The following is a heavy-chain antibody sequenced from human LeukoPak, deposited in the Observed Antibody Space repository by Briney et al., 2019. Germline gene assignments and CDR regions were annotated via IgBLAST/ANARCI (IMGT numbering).Heavy chain of an antibody. CDR2: IWFDGSKE. CDR1: GFTFSGYG. CDR3: AREVRWPNWFDP. Sequence: GGSLRLSCAASGFTFSGYGLHWVRQAPGKGLEWVAVIWFDGSKEYYADSVKGRFTISRDNSKNTLYLQMNSLKADDTAVYYCAREVRWPNWFDPWGQGTLVTVSS. J-gene: IGHJ5*02. D-gene: IGHD5-24*01. V-gene: IGHV3-33*01.